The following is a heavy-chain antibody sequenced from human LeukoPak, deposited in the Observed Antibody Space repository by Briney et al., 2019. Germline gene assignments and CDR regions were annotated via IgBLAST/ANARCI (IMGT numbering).Heavy chain of an antibody. CDR1: GFTFSSYS. CDR2: ISSSSSYI. J-gene: IGHJ4*02. V-gene: IGHV3-21*01. CDR3: AKDRVLGDFWSGYHFDY. Sequence: VGSLRLSCAASGFTFSSYSMNWVRQAPGKGLEWVSSISSSSSYIYYADSVKGRFTISGDNAKNSLYLQMNSLRAEDTAVYYCAKDRVLGDFWSGYHFDYWGQGTLVTVSS. D-gene: IGHD3-3*01.